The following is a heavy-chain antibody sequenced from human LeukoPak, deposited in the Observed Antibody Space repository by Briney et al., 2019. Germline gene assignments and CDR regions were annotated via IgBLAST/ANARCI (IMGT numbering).Heavy chain of an antibody. V-gene: IGHV3-7*01. CDR3: ARDFSPTYSGSWYAASDV. Sequence: GGSLRLSCAASGFSLSTYWMIWVRQAPGKGLEWVANINRDGSRKNYVDSLEGRFTISRDNAKNLVYLQMNSLRAEDSAIYYCARDFSPTYSGSWYAASDVWGHGTVVIVST. J-gene: IGHJ3*01. CDR2: INRDGSRK. CDR1: GFSLSTYW. D-gene: IGHD1-26*01.